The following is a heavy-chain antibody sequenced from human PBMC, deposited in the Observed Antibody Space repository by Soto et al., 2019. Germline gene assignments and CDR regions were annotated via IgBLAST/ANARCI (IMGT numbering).Heavy chain of an antibody. D-gene: IGHD7-27*01. CDR1: GYTFTGYY. CDR3: ARAMVITGDLDY. Sequence: ASVKVSCKASGYTFTGYYMHWVRQAPGQGLEWMGWINPNRGGTNYAQKFQGWVTMTRDKSISTAYMELSRRRSDDTAVYYCARAMVITGDLDYWGQGTLVTVSS. J-gene: IGHJ4*02. V-gene: IGHV1-2*04. CDR2: INPNRGGT.